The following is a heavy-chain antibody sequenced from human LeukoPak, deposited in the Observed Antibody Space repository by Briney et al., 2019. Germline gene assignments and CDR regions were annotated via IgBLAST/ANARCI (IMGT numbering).Heavy chain of an antibody. CDR2: ISSSGSTI. CDR3: ARPSRHCSSTSCPLPNYYYYYYMDV. Sequence: PGGSLRLSCAASGFTFSDYYMSWIRQAPGKGLEWVSHISSSGSTIYSADSVKGRFTISRDNAKNSLYLQMNSLRAEDTAVYHCARPSRHCSSTSCPLPNYYYYYYMDVWGKGTTVTISS. V-gene: IGHV3-11*04. CDR1: GFTFSDYY. J-gene: IGHJ6*03. D-gene: IGHD2-2*01.